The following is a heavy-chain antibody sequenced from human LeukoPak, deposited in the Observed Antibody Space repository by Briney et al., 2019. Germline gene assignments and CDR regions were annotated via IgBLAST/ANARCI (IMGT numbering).Heavy chain of an antibody. CDR3: AKTWVREVSSLYYYVMDA. D-gene: IGHD3-10*01. CDR2: ISSSSSYI. CDR1: GFTFSTYT. Sequence: GGSLRLSCAASGFTFSTYTMNWVRQAPGKGLEWVASISSSSSYIYDTDSVKGRFAISRDNAKSSLYLQMNSLRAEDTAVYYCAKTWVREVSSLYYYVMDAWGQGTTVTVSS. J-gene: IGHJ6*02. V-gene: IGHV3-21*01.